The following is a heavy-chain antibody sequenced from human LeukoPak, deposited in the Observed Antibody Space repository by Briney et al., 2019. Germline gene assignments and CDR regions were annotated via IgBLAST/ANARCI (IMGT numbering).Heavy chain of an antibody. CDR3: ARDAMDGSGSYYDDY. V-gene: IGHV1-24*01. CDR1: GYTLTELS. CDR2: FDPEDGET. J-gene: IGHJ4*02. Sequence: ASVKVSCKVSGYTLTELSIRWVRQAPGKGLEWMGGFDPEDGETVYAQKFQGRATMTEDTSTDTVYMELNSLRAEDTAVYYCARDAMDGSGSYYDDYWGQGTLVTVSS. D-gene: IGHD3-10*01.